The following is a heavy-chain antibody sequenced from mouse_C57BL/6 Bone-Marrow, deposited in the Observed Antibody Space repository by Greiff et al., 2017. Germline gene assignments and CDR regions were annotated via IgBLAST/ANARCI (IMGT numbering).Heavy chain of an antibody. J-gene: IGHJ4*01. V-gene: IGHV2-6-1*01. CDR2: IWSDGST. D-gene: IGHD2-3*01. CDR1: GFSLTSYG. CDR3: ARHGGYYHYAMDY. Sequence: VQRVESGPGLVAPSQSLSITCTVSGFSLTSYGVHWVRQPPGKGLEWLVVIWSDGSTTYNSAPKSRLSISKDNSKSQVFLKMNSLQTDDTAMYYCARHGGYYHYAMDYWGQGTSVTVSS.